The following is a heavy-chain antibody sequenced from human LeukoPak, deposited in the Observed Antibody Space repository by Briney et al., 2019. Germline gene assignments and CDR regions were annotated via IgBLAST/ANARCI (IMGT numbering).Heavy chain of an antibody. V-gene: IGHV3-30*03. J-gene: IGHJ3*02. CDR1: GFIVSNNV. CDR3: ARGLGSYSPDAFDI. D-gene: IGHD1-26*01. Sequence: GGSLRLSCAASGFIVSNNVIHWVRQAPGKGLEWVAGISYDGESEYHADSVKGRLTISRDNSKNTVYLQMNSLRAEDTAVYYCARGLGSYSPDAFDIWGQGTMVTVSS. CDR2: ISYDGESE.